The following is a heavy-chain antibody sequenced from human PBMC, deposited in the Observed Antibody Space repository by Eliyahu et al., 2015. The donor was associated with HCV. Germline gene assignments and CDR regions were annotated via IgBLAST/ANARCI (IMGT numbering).Heavy chain of an antibody. V-gene: IGHV4-34*01. CDR3: ARVGSSGGKSGGFDH. J-gene: IGHJ4*02. CDR1: GGALXGYF. CDR2: ISPSGRT. Sequence: QVQLQQWGAGLLRPSAXLSLTCAAPGGALXGYFWNWIRQAPGKGLEWIGEISPSGRTNYNPPLKSRVTMSVDTSKNQFSLNLTSVTAADTALYYCARVGSSGGKSGGFDHWGQGSLVTVSS. D-gene: IGHD3-10*01.